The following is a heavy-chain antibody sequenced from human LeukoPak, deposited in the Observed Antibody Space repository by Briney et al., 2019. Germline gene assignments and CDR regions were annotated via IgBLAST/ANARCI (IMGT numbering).Heavy chain of an antibody. Sequence: GGSLRPSCAASGFTFSSYWMSWVRQAPGKGLEWVANIKQDGSEKYYVDSVKGRFTISRDNAKNSLYLQMNSLRAEDTAVYYCARETFMTTVTTFPWGQGTLVTVSS. CDR1: GFTFSSYW. CDR2: IKQDGSEK. V-gene: IGHV3-7*03. D-gene: IGHD4-17*01. CDR3: ARETFMTTVTTFP. J-gene: IGHJ5*02.